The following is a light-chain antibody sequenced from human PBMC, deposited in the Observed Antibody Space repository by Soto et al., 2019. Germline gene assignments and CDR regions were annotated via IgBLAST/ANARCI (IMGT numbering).Light chain of an antibody. Sequence: EIVLTQSPATLSLSPGERATLSCRASQSVSSYLAWYQQKPGQAPRLLIYDAFNRATGIPARFSGSGFGTDFTLTISSLEPEDFAVYYCQQGNDWPITFGPGTKVDIK. CDR2: DAF. V-gene: IGKV3-11*01. CDR3: QQGNDWPIT. CDR1: QSVSSY. J-gene: IGKJ3*01.